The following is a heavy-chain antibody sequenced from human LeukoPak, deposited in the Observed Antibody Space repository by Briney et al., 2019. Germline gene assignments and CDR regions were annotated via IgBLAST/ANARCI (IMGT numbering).Heavy chain of an antibody. J-gene: IGHJ3*02. CDR1: GGSFSGYY. Sequence: PSETLSLTCAVYGGSFSGYYWSWIRQPPGKGLEWIGEINHSGSTNYNPSLKSRVTISVDTSKNQFSLKLSSVTAADTAVYYCARGDGSGSYILAFDIWGQGTMVTVSS. CDR3: ARGDGSGSYILAFDI. V-gene: IGHV4-34*01. CDR2: INHSGST. D-gene: IGHD3-10*01.